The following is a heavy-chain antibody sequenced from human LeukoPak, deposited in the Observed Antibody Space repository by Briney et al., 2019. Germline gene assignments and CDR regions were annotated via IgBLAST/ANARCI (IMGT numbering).Heavy chain of an antibody. CDR3: ARIPVADTSFDY. CDR1: GYTFTSDY. CDR2: INPSGGST. J-gene: IGHJ4*02. D-gene: IGHD6-19*01. V-gene: IGHV1-46*01. Sequence: GASVKVSCKXSGYTFTSDYMHWVRQAPGQGLEWMGIINPSGGSTSYAQKFQGRVTMTRDTSTSTVYMELSSLRSEDTAVYYCARIPVADTSFDYWGQGTLVTVSS.